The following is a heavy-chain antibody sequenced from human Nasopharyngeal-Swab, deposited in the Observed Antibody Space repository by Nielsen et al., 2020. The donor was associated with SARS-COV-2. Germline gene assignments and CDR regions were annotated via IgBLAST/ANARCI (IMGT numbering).Heavy chain of an antibody. V-gene: IGHV3-30*03. CDR2: ISYDGINK. CDR3: ARAVAGATDY. CDR1: GFIFSNYG. J-gene: IGHJ4*02. D-gene: IGHD1-26*01. Sequence: GGSLRLSCTASGFIFSNYGMHWVRQAPGKGLEWVAVISYDGINKYNADSVKGRFTISRDNSKDTLYLQMNSLRAEDTAIYFCARAVAGATDYWGQGTLVTVSS.